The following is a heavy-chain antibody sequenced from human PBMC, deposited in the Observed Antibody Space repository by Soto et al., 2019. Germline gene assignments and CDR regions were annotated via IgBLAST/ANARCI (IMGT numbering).Heavy chain of an antibody. V-gene: IGHV4-61*01. CDR1: GGSVNSGSYY. CDR3: ARDYWFSGLRYDY. D-gene: IGHD3-10*01. Sequence: KTSETLSLTCTVSGGSVNSGSYYWSWIRQPPGKGLEWIGHVSYSGITNYSPSLKSRVTISVDTSKNQFSLKLSSMTAADTAVYYCARDYWFSGLRYDYWGQGILVTVSS. J-gene: IGHJ4*02. CDR2: VSYSGIT.